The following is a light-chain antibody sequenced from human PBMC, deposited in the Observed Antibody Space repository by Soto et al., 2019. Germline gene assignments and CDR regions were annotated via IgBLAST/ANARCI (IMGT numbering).Light chain of an antibody. V-gene: IGKV4-1*01. CDR1: QSLLYSSNNKNY. CDR2: WAS. Sequence: VMTQSPDSLAVSLGERATINCTSSQSLLYSSNNKNYLAWYQQKPGQPPKLLIYWASTRAFGVPDRFSGSGSGTDFTLTISSLQAEDVALYFCHQYHSSPWTFGQGTKVEIK. CDR3: HQYHSSPWT. J-gene: IGKJ1*01.